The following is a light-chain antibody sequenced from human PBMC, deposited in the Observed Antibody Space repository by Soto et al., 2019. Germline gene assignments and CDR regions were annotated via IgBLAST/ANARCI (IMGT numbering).Light chain of an antibody. CDR3: QVWDSSSDHVV. CDR1: TGAVTS. Sequence: VVTQEPSLTVSPGGTVTLTCASSTGAVTSGHHPYWFQQKPGQAPVLVVNDVSDRPSGIPERFSGSKSGNTATLTISRVEAGDEADYYCQVWDSSSDHVVFGGGTKLTVL. J-gene: IGLJ2*01. V-gene: IGLV3-21*02. CDR2: DVS.